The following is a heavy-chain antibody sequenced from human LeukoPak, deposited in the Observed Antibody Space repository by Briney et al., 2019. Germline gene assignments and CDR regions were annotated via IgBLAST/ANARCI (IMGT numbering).Heavy chain of an antibody. CDR3: ARQYCSSTSCYNWKSYYYYYGMDV. D-gene: IGHD2-2*02. CDR1: GFTFSNYA. Sequence: PGGSLRLSCAASGFTFSNYAMSWVRQAPGKGLEWVSGISGSGGSTVYADSVQGRFTISRDNSKNTLYLQMNSLRAEDTAVYYCARQYCSSTSCYNWKSYYYYYGMDVWGQGTTVTVSS. CDR2: ISGSGGST. V-gene: IGHV3-23*01. J-gene: IGHJ6*02.